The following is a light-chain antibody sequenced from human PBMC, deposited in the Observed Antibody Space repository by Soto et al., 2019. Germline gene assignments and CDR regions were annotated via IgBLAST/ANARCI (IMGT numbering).Light chain of an antibody. CDR3: QQRTYWPWT. CDR1: QSVGTY. Sequence: ENVLTQSPGTLSLSPGERATLSCRASQSVGTYLAWYQQKPGQAPRLLIYEASNRATGIPARFSGSGSGTDFTLTISNLEPEDFAVYYCQQRTYWPWTFGQGTKVDIK. V-gene: IGKV3-11*01. J-gene: IGKJ1*01. CDR2: EAS.